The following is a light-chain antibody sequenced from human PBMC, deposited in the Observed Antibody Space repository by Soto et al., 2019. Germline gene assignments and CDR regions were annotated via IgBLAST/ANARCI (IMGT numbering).Light chain of an antibody. CDR3: SSYTSSSTLV. V-gene: IGLV2-14*01. Sequence: QSVLTQPASVSGSPGQSITISCTGTSSDVGGYNYVSWYQQHPGKAPKFMIYDVSNRPSGVSNRFSGSKSGNTASLTISGLQAEDEADYYCSSYTSSSTLVFGGGTKLNVL. CDR2: DVS. CDR1: SSDVGGYNY. J-gene: IGLJ2*01.